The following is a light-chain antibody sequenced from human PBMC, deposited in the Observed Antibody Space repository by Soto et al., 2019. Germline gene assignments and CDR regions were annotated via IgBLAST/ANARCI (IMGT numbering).Light chain of an antibody. CDR3: QQYNNWPPLT. J-gene: IGKJ4*01. V-gene: IGKV3-15*01. CDR2: GAS. CDR1: QSVSSN. Sequence: EIVMTQSPATLSVSPGDRATLSCRASQSVSSNLAWYQQKPGQAPRLLIYGASTRATGIPARFSGSGCGTEFSLTISSLQSEDFAVYYCQQYNNWPPLTFGGGNKVDIK.